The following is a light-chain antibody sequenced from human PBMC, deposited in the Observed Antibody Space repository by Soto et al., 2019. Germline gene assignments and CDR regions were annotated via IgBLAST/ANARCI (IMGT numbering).Light chain of an antibody. Sequence: QSALTQPRSVSGSPGQSVTISCTGTSSDVGAYNYVSWYQHHPGKAPKVMIYDVNKRPSGVADRFSGSKSGNTAYLTISGLPPEDEADYFCCSYAGSYTYVFATGTKLTVL. CDR1: SSDVGAYNY. J-gene: IGLJ1*01. V-gene: IGLV2-11*01. CDR3: CSYAGSYTYV. CDR2: DVN.